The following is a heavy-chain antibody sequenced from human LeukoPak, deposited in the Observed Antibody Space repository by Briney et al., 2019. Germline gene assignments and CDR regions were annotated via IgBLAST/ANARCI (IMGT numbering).Heavy chain of an antibody. V-gene: IGHV4-59*01. CDR1: DDSISVYS. CDR3: ARTHSSSLIWFDP. J-gene: IGHJ5*02. D-gene: IGHD6-13*01. Sequence: PSETLSLTSAVSDDSISVYSSSWIWDPPRKGVGWGGCISYSGSDNYNPSLKSRVTISLDTSKNQFSLKLTSVTTADTAVFYCARTHSSSLIWFDPWGQGTLVLVSS. CDR2: ISYSGSD.